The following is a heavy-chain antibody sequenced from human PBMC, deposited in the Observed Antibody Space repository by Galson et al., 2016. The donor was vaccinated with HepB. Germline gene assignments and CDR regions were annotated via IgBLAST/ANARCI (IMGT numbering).Heavy chain of an antibody. D-gene: IGHD3-10*01. CDR3: ARSDYFGSGSFDH. Sequence: SLRLSCATSGFTFVSYVMTWVRQAPGKGLEWVSLITAGDTTYYSDSVKGRFTIFRDNAKNMVFLQMSSLRAEDTAVYYCARSDYFGSGSFDHWGKGTLVTVSS. V-gene: IGHV3-23*01. CDR1: GFTFVSYV. J-gene: IGHJ4*02. CDR2: ITAGDTT.